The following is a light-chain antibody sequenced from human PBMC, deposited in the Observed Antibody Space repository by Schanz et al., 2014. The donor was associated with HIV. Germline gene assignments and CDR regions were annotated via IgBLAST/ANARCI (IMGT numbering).Light chain of an antibody. CDR1: SSNIGNNY. CDR3: GTWDSSLSVGV. CDR2: DNY. J-gene: IGLJ2*01. V-gene: IGLV1-51*01. Sequence: QSVLTQPPSVSAAPGQKVTISCSGSSSNIGNNYVSWYQQFPGTAPKLLIYDNYQRPSGVPDRFSGSKSGTSATLGITGLQTGDEADYYCGTWDSSLSVGVFGGGTKVTVL.